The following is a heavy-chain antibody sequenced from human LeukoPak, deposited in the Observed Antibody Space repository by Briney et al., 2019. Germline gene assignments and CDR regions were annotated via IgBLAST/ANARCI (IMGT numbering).Heavy chain of an antibody. CDR1: GYTFTSYG. J-gene: IGHJ4*02. D-gene: IGHD3-9*01. Sequence: GASVKVSCKASGYTFTSYGISWVRQAPGQGLEWMGWISTYNGNTNYAQKLQGRVTMTTDTSTSTAYMELRSLRSDDTAVYYCARAERGYDILTGYSKYYFDYWGQGTLVTVSS. V-gene: IGHV1-18*01. CDR3: ARAERGYDILTGYSKYYFDY. CDR2: ISTYNGNT.